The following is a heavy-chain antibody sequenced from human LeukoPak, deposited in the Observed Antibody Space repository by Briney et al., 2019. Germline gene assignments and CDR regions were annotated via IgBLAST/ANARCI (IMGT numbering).Heavy chain of an antibody. D-gene: IGHD2-8*01. V-gene: IGHV1-46*01. CDR2: INPSGGTT. CDR3: ARQRGGQYGDAFDI. CDR1: GYTFTSPY. Sequence: ASVKVSCKASGYTFTSPYIHWVRQAPGQGLEWMGIINPSGGTTIYAQKFQGRVTMTRDTSTSTVYMELSSLRSEDTAVYYCARQRGGQYGDAFDIWGQGTVVTVSS. J-gene: IGHJ3*02.